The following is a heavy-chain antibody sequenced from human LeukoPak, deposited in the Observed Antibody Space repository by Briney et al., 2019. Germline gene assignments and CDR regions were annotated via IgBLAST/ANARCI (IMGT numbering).Heavy chain of an antibody. CDR1: GYTFTSYA. CDR3: ARGGYSASANVRWYYFDY. J-gene: IGHJ4*02. Sequence: GASVKVSCKASGYTFTSYAMNWVRQAPGQGLEWMGIINPSGGSTSYAQKFQGRVTMTRDTSTSTVYMELSSLRSEDTAVYYCARGGYSASANVRWYYFDYWGQGTLVTVSS. D-gene: IGHD6-6*01. V-gene: IGHV1-46*01. CDR2: INPSGGST.